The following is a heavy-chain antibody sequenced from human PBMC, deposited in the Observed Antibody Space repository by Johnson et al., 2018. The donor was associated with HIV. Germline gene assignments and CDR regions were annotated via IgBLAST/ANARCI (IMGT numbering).Heavy chain of an antibody. CDR2: ISYDGSNK. Sequence: QMQLVESGGGVVQPGRSLRLSCAASGFSFSGSAMHWVRQAPGKGLEWVAGISYDGSNKYYADSVKGRFTISRDNSKNTLYLQMNSLRAEDTAMYQCAKDSAAAGRGEAFDIWGQGTMVTVSS. D-gene: IGHD6-13*01. CDR1: GFSFSGSA. J-gene: IGHJ3*02. V-gene: IGHV3-30*04. CDR3: AKDSAAAGRGEAFDI.